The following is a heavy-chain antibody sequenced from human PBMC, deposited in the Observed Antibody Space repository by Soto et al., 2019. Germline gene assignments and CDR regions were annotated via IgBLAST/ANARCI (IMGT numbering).Heavy chain of an antibody. V-gene: IGHV3-30-3*01. CDR3: ARDTAAAVYFDY. CDR1: GFTFSSYA. Sequence: GGSLRLSCAASGFTFSSYAMHWVRQAPGKGLEWVAVISYDGSNKYYADSVKGRFTISRDNSKNTLYLQMNSLRAEDTAVYYCARDTAAAVYFDYWGQGTLVTVSS. CDR2: ISYDGSNK. D-gene: IGHD6-13*01. J-gene: IGHJ4*02.